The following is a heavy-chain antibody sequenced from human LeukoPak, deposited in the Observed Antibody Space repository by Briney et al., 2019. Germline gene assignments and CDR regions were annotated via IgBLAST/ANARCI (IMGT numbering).Heavy chain of an antibody. CDR3: AKDTEGTMIVVVTDY. CDR1: GFTFSSYA. Sequence: GGSLRLSCAASGFTFSSYAMSWVRQAPGKGLEWVSAISGSGGSTYYADSVKGRFTISRDNSKNTLYLQMNSLRAGDTAVYYCAKDTEGTMIVVVTDYWGQGTLVTVSS. V-gene: IGHV3-23*01. D-gene: IGHD3-22*01. J-gene: IGHJ4*02. CDR2: ISGSGGST.